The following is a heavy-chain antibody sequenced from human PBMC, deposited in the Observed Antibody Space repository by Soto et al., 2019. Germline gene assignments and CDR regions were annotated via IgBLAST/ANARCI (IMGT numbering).Heavy chain of an antibody. CDR3: ARDIGIAHNNWFDP. Sequence: QVQLQESGPGLVKPSETLSLTCTVSGGSVSSGSYYWSWIRQPPGKGLEWIGYIYYSGSTNYNPSLKSRVTISVDTSKNQCSLQLSSVTAADTAVYYCARDIGIAHNNWFDPWGQGTLVTVSS. CDR1: GGSVSSGSYY. V-gene: IGHV4-61*01. J-gene: IGHJ5*02. CDR2: IYYSGST. D-gene: IGHD6-13*01.